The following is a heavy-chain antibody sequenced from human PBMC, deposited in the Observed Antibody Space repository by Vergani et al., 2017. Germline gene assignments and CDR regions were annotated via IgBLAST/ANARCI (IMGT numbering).Heavy chain of an antibody. V-gene: IGHV1-3*01. D-gene: IGHD1-7*01. CDR3: AREGNLGNWNYGY. J-gene: IGHJ4*02. CDR1: GYTFTIHA. CDR2: INAGNGKT. Sequence: QVQLVQSGADVKKPGASVKVSCKASGYTFTIHAIHWVRQAPGQRLEWMGWINAGNGKTNYAQKLQGRVTMTTDTSTSTAYMELRSLRSDDTAVYYCAREGNLGNWNYGYWGQGTLVTVSS.